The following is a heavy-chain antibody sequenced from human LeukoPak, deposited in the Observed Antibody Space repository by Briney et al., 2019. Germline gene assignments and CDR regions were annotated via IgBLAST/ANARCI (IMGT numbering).Heavy chain of an antibody. CDR2: INHSGST. D-gene: IGHD2-21*02. CDR3: ATGLAYCGGDCYPGWFDP. J-gene: IGHJ5*02. Sequence: PSETLSLTCAVYGGSFSGYYWSWIRQPPGKGLEWIGEINHSGSTNYNPSLKSRVTISVDTSKNQFSLKLSSVTAADTAVYYCATGLAYCGGDCYPGWFDPWGQGTLVTVSS. CDR1: GGSFSGYY. V-gene: IGHV4-34*01.